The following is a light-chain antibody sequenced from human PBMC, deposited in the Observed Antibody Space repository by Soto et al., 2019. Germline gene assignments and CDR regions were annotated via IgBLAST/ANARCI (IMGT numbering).Light chain of an antibody. J-gene: IGLJ1*01. CDR3: CSYAGIYV. Sequence: QSVLTQPASVSGSPGQSITISCTGTSSDVGSYNLVSWYQQHPGKAPKLMIYEGSKRPSGVSNHFSGSKSGNTASLTISGLQAEDEADYYCCSYAGIYVFGTGTQLTVL. V-gene: IGLV2-23*01. CDR1: SSDVGSYNL. CDR2: EGS.